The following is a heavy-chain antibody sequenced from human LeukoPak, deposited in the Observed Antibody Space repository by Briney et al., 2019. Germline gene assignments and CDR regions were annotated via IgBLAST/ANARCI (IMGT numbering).Heavy chain of an antibody. Sequence: GGSLRLSCAASGFTFSSYWMSWVRQAPGKGLEWVANIKQDGSGKYYVDSVKGRFTISRDNAKNSLYLQMNSLRAEDTAVYYCARDGGIVVADAFDIWGQGTMVTVSS. CDR3: ARDGGIVVADAFDI. CDR2: IKQDGSGK. V-gene: IGHV3-7*01. J-gene: IGHJ3*02. CDR1: GFTFSSYW. D-gene: IGHD2-2*01.